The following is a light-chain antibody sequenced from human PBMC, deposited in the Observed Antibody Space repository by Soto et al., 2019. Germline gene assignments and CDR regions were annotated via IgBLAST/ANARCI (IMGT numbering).Light chain of an antibody. V-gene: IGLV2-14*01. CDR2: NVS. J-gene: IGLJ2*01. Sequence: QSALTQPASVSGSPGQSIAISCSGTSSDVGGYDYVSWYQQHPGKAPKLIIYNVSNRPSGVSNRFSGSKSGNTASLTISGLQAEDEAVYYCNSYTSSSTPVVFGGGTKLTV. CDR3: NSYTSSSTPVV. CDR1: SSDVGGYDY.